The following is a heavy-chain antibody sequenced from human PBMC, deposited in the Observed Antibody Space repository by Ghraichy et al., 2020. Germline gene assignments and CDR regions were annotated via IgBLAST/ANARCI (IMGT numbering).Heavy chain of an antibody. Sequence: TLSLTCTVSGGSISSYYWSWIRQPPGKGLEWIGYIYYSGSTNYNPSLKSRVTISVDTSKNQFSLKLSSVTAADTAVYYCASTERYCSSTSCASLDYWGQGTLVTVSS. CDR3: ASTERYCSSTSCASLDY. CDR1: GGSISSYY. D-gene: IGHD2-2*01. V-gene: IGHV4-59*01. J-gene: IGHJ4*02. CDR2: IYYSGST.